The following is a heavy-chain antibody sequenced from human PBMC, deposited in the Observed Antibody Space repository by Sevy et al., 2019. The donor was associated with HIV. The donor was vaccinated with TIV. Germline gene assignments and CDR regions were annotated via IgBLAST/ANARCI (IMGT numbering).Heavy chain of an antibody. J-gene: IGHJ4*02. CDR1: GGSISRSY. CDR3: ARDRVQAAGHFDY. CDR2: IYSTGST. Sequence: SETLSLTCTVSGGSISRSYWSWIRQPPGKGLEWIADIYSTGSTNYNPSLKSRVIMSIDTSKNQFPLKLTSVTAADTATYYCARDRVQAAGHFDYWGQGTLVTVSS. D-gene: IGHD6-13*01. V-gene: IGHV4-59*01.